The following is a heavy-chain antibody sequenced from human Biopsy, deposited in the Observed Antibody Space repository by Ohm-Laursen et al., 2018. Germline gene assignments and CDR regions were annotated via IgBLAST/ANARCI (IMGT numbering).Heavy chain of an antibody. Sequence: GSLRLSCAASGFTFSDYYMSWIRQAPGKGLEWVSYITSGGSTTDYADSVKGRFTISRDNAKSSLFLQMNSLRAEDSALYYCARDLSGKDDYWGQGTLVTVSS. V-gene: IGHV3-11*04. CDR2: ITSGGSTT. D-gene: IGHD1-20*01. CDR1: GFTFSDYY. CDR3: ARDLSGKDDY. J-gene: IGHJ4*02.